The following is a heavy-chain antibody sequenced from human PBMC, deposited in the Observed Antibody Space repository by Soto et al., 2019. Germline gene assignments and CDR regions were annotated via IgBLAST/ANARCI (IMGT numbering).Heavy chain of an antibody. J-gene: IGHJ4*02. CDR3: AKEYYDILTAPAAFDY. CDR1: GFTFSSYA. D-gene: IGHD3-9*01. CDR2: ISGSGGST. Sequence: EVQLLESGGGLVQPGGSLRLSCAASGFTFSSYAMSWVRQAPGKGLEWVSAISGSGGSTYYADSVKGRFTISRDNSKNTLYLQMNSLRAEDTAVYYCAKEYYDILTAPAAFDYWGQGTRVTVSS. V-gene: IGHV3-23*01.